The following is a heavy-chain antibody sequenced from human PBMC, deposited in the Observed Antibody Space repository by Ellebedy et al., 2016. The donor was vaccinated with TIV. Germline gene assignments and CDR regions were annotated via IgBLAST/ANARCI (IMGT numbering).Heavy chain of an antibody. Sequence: GGSLRLSCAVSGFTSGFTFSDSWMTWVRQAPGRGLEWVANIKEDGSEKHYVDSVKGRFTISRDNAKNSLYLQMNSLRVEDTSVYYCAGGFGANYWGKGTLVTVSS. V-gene: IGHV3-7*01. D-gene: IGHD3-3*01. J-gene: IGHJ4*02. CDR1: GFTFSDSW. CDR2: IKEDGSEK. CDR3: AGGFGANY.